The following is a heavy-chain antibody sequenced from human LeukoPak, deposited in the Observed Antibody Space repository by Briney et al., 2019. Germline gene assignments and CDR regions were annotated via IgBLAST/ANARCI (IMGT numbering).Heavy chain of an antibody. J-gene: IGHJ2*01. V-gene: IGHV1-18*01. Sequence: ASVKVSFKASVYTFTSYDINWGRQAPGQGLEWMGWISPYNGNANYAQKHQGRVTMTTDTYTSTAYMELRSLRSDDTAVYYCARDNWDCSGGSCYALWGRGTLVTVSS. CDR3: ARDNWDCSGGSCYAL. CDR1: VYTFTSYD. CDR2: ISPYNGNA. D-gene: IGHD2-15*01.